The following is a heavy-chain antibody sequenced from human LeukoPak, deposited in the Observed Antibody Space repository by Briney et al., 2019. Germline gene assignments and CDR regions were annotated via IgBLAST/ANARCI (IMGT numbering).Heavy chain of an antibody. CDR1: GFTFSSYD. CDR3: AKALTRWAFDI. J-gene: IGHJ3*02. V-gene: IGHV3-23*01. CDR2: ISLSTDGT. D-gene: IGHD3-16*01. Sequence: GGSLRLSCAASGFTFSSYDMSWVRQAPGKGLEWVSSISLSTDGTTYADSVKGWFTISTDNAKKTIYLQMDSLRVEDTAIYYCAKALTRWAFDIWGQGTMVTVSS.